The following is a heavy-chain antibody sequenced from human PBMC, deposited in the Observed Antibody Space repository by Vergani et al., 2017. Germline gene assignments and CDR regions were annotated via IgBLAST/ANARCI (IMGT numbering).Heavy chain of an antibody. J-gene: IGHJ4*02. CDR2: TRYDGIVE. V-gene: IGHV3-30*02. D-gene: IGHD2-15*01. CDR3: ATAGAAYCRGASCYDFFEY. Sequence: QVQLVESGGGVVQPGGSLRLSCAASGFTFTNYGMHWVRQGPGKGLEWVAFTRYDGIVEYYGDSVRGRFTISRDNSKNTLYLQMNRLRPEDTAVYYCATAGAAYCRGASCYDFFEYWGQGTLVTVAS. CDR1: GFTFTNYG.